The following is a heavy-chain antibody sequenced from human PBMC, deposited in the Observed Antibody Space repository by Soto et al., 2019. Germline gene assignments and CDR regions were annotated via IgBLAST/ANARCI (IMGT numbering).Heavy chain of an antibody. J-gene: IGHJ4*02. V-gene: IGHV1-18*04. CDR2: ISAYNGNT. CDR3: ARDRKYDILTGE. CDR1: GYTFTSYG. Sequence: ASVKVSCKASGYTFTSYGISWVRQAPGQGLEWMGWISAYNGNTNYAQKLQGRVTMTTDTSTSTAYMELRSLRPDDTAVYYCARDRKYDILTGEWGQGTLVTVSS. D-gene: IGHD3-9*01.